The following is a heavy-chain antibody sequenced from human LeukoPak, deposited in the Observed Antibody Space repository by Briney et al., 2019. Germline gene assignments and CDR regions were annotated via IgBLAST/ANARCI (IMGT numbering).Heavy chain of an antibody. CDR2: IYYSRST. CDR3: ARGAGAGYNLQPFDY. CDR1: GGSISSYY. J-gene: IGHJ4*02. V-gene: IGHV4-59*08. Sequence: PSETLSLTCTVSGGSISSYYWSWIRQPPGKGLEWIGYIYYSRSTKYDPSLKSRVSISVDTSKNQFSLKLSSVTAADTAVYYCARGAGAGYNLQPFDYWGQGTLVTVSS. D-gene: IGHD5-24*01.